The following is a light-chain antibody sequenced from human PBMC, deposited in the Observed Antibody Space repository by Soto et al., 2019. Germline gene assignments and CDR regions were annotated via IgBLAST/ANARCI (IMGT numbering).Light chain of an antibody. V-gene: IGLV2-14*01. CDR2: DVS. Sequence: QSVLTQPAFVSGAPGQSITISCTGPRRDVGGYNYVSWYQQHPGKAPKLMIYDVSNRPSGVSNRFSGSKSGNTASLTISGPQAEDEADYYCSSYTSSRTYVFGTGTKVTVL. CDR3: SSYTSSRTYV. J-gene: IGLJ1*01. CDR1: RRDVGGYNY.